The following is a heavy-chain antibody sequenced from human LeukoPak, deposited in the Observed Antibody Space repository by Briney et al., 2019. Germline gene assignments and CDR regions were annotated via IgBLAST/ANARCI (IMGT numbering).Heavy chain of an antibody. D-gene: IGHD1-26*01. CDR1: GFTFSSYG. CDR2: ISYDGSNK. V-gene: IGHV3-30*18. J-gene: IGHJ4*02. Sequence: TGGSLRLSCAASGFTFSSYGMHWVRQAPGKGLEWVAVISYDGSNKYYADSVKGRFTISRDNSKNTLYLQMNSLRAEDTAVYYCAKDRGIVGAIRGRVFDYWGQGTLVTVSS. CDR3: AKDRGIVGAIRGRVFDY.